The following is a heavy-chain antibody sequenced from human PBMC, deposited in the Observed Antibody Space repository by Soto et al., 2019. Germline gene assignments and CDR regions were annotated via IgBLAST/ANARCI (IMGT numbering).Heavy chain of an antibody. J-gene: IGHJ4*02. CDR3: ARSGPNILTGYYFDY. D-gene: IGHD3-9*01. V-gene: IGHV4-34*01. CDR2: INHSGST. Sequence: KTSETLSLTCAVYGGSFSGYYWSWIRQPPGKGLEWIGEINHSGSTNYNPSLKSRVTISVDTSKNQFSLKLSSVTAADTAVYYCARSGPNILTGYYFDYWGQGTLVTVSS. CDR1: GGSFSGYY.